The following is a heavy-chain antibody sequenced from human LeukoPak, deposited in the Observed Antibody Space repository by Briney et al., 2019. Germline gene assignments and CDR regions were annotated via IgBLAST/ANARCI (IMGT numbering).Heavy chain of an antibody. Sequence: PSETLSLTCTVSGGSISSGGYYWSWIRQHPGKGLEWIGYIYYSGSTYYNPSLKSRVTISVDTSKNQFSLKLSSVTAADTAVYYCARDLPHDSSGYYAYYMDVWGKGTTVTVSS. CDR3: ARDLPHDSSGYYAYYMDV. D-gene: IGHD3-22*01. J-gene: IGHJ6*03. V-gene: IGHV4-31*03. CDR1: GGSISSGGYY. CDR2: IYYSGST.